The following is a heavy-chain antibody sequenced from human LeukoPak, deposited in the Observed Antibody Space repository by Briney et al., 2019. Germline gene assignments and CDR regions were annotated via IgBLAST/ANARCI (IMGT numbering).Heavy chain of an antibody. Sequence: SETLSLTCAVSGGSIRSHYWSWIRQPPGKGLEWIGYIYYSGSTNYNPSLKSRVTISVDTSKNQFSLKLSSVTAADTAVYYCARGIHYYGSGSYTQGFDPWGQGTLVTVSS. CDR2: IYYSGST. CDR1: GGSIRSHY. CDR3: ARGIHYYGSGSYTQGFDP. J-gene: IGHJ5*02. V-gene: IGHV4-59*08. D-gene: IGHD3-10*01.